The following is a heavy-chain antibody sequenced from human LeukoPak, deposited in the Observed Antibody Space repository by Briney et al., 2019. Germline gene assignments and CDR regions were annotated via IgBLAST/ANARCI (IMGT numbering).Heavy chain of an antibody. CDR1: GFTFSGYA. CDR3: ARDRAYCSPTSCYANHFDY. V-gene: IGHV3-74*01. Sequence: GGSLRLSCSASGFTFSGYAMHWVRQAPGKGLVWVSRINSDGSTTSYADSVKGRFTISRDNAKNTLYLQMNSLRAEDTAIYYCARDRAYCSPTSCYANHFDYWGQGTLVTVSS. J-gene: IGHJ4*02. D-gene: IGHD2-2*01. CDR2: INSDGSTT.